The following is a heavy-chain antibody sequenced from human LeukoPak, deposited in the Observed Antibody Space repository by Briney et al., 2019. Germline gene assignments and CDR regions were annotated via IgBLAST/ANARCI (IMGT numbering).Heavy chain of an antibody. J-gene: IGHJ5*02. Sequence: PSETPSLTCAVYGGSFSGYYWSWIRQPPGKGLEWIGEINHSGSTNYNPSLKSRVTISVDTSKNQFSLKLSSVTAADTAVYYCARVLYYDYVWGSYRSPRNWFDPWGQGTLVTVSS. D-gene: IGHD3-16*02. CDR2: INHSGST. V-gene: IGHV4-34*01. CDR1: GGSFSGYY. CDR3: ARVLYYDYVWGSYRSPRNWFDP.